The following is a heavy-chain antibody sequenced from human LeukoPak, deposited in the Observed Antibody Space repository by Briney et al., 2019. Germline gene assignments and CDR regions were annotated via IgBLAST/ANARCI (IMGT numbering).Heavy chain of an antibody. CDR3: ARPTIAAAGIFEY. CDR2: INSDGTTT. CDR1: GFTFSSYS. D-gene: IGHD6-13*01. V-gene: IGHV3-74*01. J-gene: IGHJ4*02. Sequence: GGSLRLSCAASGFTFSSYSMHWVRQVPGKGPVWVSRINSDGTTTTYADSVKGRFTISRDNAKNSLYLQVNSLRAEDTAVYYCARPTIAAAGIFEYWGQGTLVTVSS.